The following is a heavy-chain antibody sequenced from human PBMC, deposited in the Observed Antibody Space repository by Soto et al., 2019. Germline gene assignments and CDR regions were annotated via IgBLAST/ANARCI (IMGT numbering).Heavy chain of an antibody. CDR3: ARLVAAAGSGYFDF. D-gene: IGHD6-13*01. J-gene: IGHJ4*02. Sequence: GESLKISCKGSGYSLDSHWIGWVRQMPGKGLEWMGIIYPGDSDTTYSPSFQGQVTLSVDNSISTAYLQWSSLRASDTAIYYCARLVAAAGSGYFDFWGQGTLVTVSS. V-gene: IGHV5-51*01. CDR2: IYPGDSDT. CDR1: GYSLDSHW.